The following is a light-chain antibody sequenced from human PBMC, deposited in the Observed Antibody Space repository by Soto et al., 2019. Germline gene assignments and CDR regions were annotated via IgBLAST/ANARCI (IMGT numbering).Light chain of an antibody. V-gene: IGLV2-14*01. CDR3: SSYISSSTYV. CDR1: SSDIGRYNY. Sequence: QSALTQPASVSGSPGQSITISCTGTSSDIGRYNYVSWYQQYPGKAPKFMIYDVSNRPSGVSNRFSGSKSGNTAPLTISGLQAEDEADYYCSSYISSSTYVFGTGTKVTVL. CDR2: DVS. J-gene: IGLJ1*01.